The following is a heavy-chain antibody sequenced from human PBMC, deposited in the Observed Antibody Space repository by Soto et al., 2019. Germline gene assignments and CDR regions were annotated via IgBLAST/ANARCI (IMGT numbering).Heavy chain of an antibody. V-gene: IGHV3-30*18. CDR1: GFTFSIFG. CDR2: ISYDGSRT. CDR3: AKSMAVAFAGFYGVDV. J-gene: IGHJ6*02. D-gene: IGHD6-19*01. Sequence: QVQLVESGGGVVQPGRSLRLSCAASGFTFSIFGMHWVRQAPGKGLEWVAVISYDGSRTYYRDSVKGRFTISRDSSKNTLYLQMNSLRAEDTAFYYCAKSMAVAFAGFYGVDVLGQGTTVTVSS.